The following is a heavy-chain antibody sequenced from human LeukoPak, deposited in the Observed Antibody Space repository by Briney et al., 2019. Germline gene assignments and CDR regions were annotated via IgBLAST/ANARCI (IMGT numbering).Heavy chain of an antibody. D-gene: IGHD3-9*01. Sequence: GGSLRLSCAASGFTFSSYSMNWVRQAPGKGLEWVSSISSSSSYIYYADSVKGRFTISRDNAKNSLYLQMNSLRAEDTAVYYSATDWLPPQPSDYWGQGTLVTVSS. CDR2: ISSSSSYI. CDR1: GFTFSSYS. J-gene: IGHJ4*02. V-gene: IGHV3-21*01. CDR3: ATDWLPPQPSDY.